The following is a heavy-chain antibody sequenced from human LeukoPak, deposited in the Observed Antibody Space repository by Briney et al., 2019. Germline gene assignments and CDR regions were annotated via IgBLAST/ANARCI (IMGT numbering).Heavy chain of an antibody. D-gene: IGHD5-12*01. CDR2: IFPNTGVT. CDR3: ARLGDIVAPMV. CDR1: GYTFTDYY. V-gene: IGHV1-2*02. Sequence: ASLKVSCQASGYTFTDYYLHWVRQAPGQGLEWMGWIFPNTGVTTYAQKFRGRVTMTRDTSISTAYMELNRLQSDDTAVYYCARLGDIVAPMVWGQGTLVTVSS. J-gene: IGHJ4*02.